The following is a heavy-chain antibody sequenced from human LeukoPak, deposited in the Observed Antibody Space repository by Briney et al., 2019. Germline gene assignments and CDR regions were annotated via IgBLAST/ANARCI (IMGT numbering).Heavy chain of an antibody. CDR2: VSGSGGGT. CDR3: AKSGSGWFGFDY. J-gene: IGHJ4*02. V-gene: IGHV3-23*01. CDR1: GFTFSSYA. Sequence: GGSLRLSCAASGFTFSSYAMSWVRQAPGKGLEWVSAVSGSGGGTYYADSVKGRFTISRDNSKNTLYLQMNSLRAEDTAVYYCAKSGSGWFGFDYWGQGTLVTVSS. D-gene: IGHD6-19*01.